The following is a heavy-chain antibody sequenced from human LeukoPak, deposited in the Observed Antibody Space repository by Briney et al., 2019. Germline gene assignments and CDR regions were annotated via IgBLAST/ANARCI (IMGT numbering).Heavy chain of an antibody. CDR1: GFSFSNSG. J-gene: IGHJ5*02. D-gene: IGHD3-16*02. Sequence: GGSLRLSCVASGFSFSNSGMHWVRQAPGKGLEWVAITSYDGSSQFYADSVKGRFTVSRDNSANTLSLQMNSLTVADTAIYYCVREDFAYVSETYRYWFDPWGQGTLVTVSS. CDR2: TSYDGSSQ. V-gene: IGHV3-30-3*01. CDR3: VREDFAYVSETYRYWFDP.